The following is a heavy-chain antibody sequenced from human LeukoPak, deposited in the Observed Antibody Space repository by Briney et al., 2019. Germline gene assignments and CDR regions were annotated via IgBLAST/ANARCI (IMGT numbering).Heavy chain of an antibody. CDR2: IYPNTGGT. J-gene: IGHJ4*02. D-gene: IGHD1-1*01. CDR3: AREPGTATVY. Sequence: GASVKVSCKASVYTFTGYYLHWVRQAPGQGLEWMGWIYPNTGGTKSTQKFQGRVSMTRDTSITTAYMEINRLTSDDTAVYYCAREPGTATVYWSQGTLVTVSS. V-gene: IGHV1-2*02. CDR1: VYTFTGYY.